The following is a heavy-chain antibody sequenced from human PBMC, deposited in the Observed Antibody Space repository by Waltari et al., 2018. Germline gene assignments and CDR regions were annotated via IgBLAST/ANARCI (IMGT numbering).Heavy chain of an antibody. D-gene: IGHD2-15*01. CDR1: GGSISSHY. CDR3: ARDGGNQGYCSGGSCYSVWYFDL. CDR2: IYYSGST. V-gene: IGHV4-59*11. J-gene: IGHJ2*01. Sequence: QVQLQESGPGLVKPSETLSLTCTVSGGSISSHYWSWIRQPPGKGLEWIGYIYYSGSTTYNPSLKSRVTIAVDTSKNQFSLKLSSVTAADTAVYYCARDGGNQGYCSGGSCYSVWYFDLWGRGTLVTVSS.